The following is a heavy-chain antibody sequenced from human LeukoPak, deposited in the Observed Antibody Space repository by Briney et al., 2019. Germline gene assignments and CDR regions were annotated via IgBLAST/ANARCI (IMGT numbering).Heavy chain of an antibody. D-gene: IGHD2-2*01. V-gene: IGHV4-39*07. J-gene: IGHJ5*02. CDR2: IYYPGSA. Sequence: SETLSLTCTVSGGSLSSSSDYLAWIRQPPGNGLEWIGSIYYPGSAYYHASLKSRVTISVDTSRDYFSLRLNSVTAADSAFYYCARDRGFRRKYQVEWADSWFDPWGQGILVIVSS. CDR1: GGSLSSSSDY. CDR3: ARDRGFRRKYQVEWADSWFDP.